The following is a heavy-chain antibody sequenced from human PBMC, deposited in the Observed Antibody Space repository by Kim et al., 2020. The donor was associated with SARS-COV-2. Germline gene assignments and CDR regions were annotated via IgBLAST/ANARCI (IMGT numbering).Heavy chain of an antibody. CDR2: MNPKSGNT. Sequence: ASVKVSCKASGYTFTSYDINWVRQATGQGLEWMGWMNPKSGNTGYAQNFQGRVTMTRNTSISTAYMELSSLRSDDTAVYYCTRSPGGVTTFKNWFDPWGQ. D-gene: IGHD4-17*01. CDR1: GYTFTSYD. CDR3: TRSPGGVTTFKNWFDP. V-gene: IGHV1-8*01. J-gene: IGHJ5*02.